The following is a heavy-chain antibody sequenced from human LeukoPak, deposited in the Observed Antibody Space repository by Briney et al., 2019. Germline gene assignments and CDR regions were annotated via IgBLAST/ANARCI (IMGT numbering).Heavy chain of an antibody. Sequence: PSETLSLTCTVPGGSISSSSYYWGWIRQPPGKGLEWIGSIYYSGSTNYNPSLKSRVTMSVDTSKNQFSLKLSSVTAADTAVYYCARELYYYDSSGYYYVGYYYYYMDVWGKGTTVTISS. CDR2: IYYSGST. V-gene: IGHV4-39*07. CDR3: ARELYYYDSSGYYYVGYYYYYMDV. D-gene: IGHD3-22*01. J-gene: IGHJ6*03. CDR1: GGSISSSSYY.